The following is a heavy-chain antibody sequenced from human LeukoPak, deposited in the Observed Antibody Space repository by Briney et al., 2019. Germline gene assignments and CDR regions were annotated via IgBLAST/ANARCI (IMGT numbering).Heavy chain of an antibody. CDR2: IYHSGST. J-gene: IGHJ5*02. CDR1: GGSISGGGYS. D-gene: IGHD1-26*01. V-gene: IGHV4-30-2*01. Sequence: SQTLSLTCAVSGGSISGGGYSWSWIRQPPGKGLEWIGNIYHSGSTYYNPSLKSRVTISVGRSKNQFSLKLSSVTAADTAVYYCASETSSGSYAAWGRGTLVTVSS. CDR3: ASETSSGSYAA.